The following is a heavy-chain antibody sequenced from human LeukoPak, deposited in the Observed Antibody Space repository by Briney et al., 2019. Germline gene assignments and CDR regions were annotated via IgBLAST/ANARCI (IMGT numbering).Heavy chain of an antibody. J-gene: IGHJ6*03. CDR2: ISYDGSNK. V-gene: IGHV3-30*18. CDR3: AKETSSSWYKTYYYYYYYMDV. Sequence: GGSLRLSCAASGFTFSSYGMHWVRQAPGKGLEWVAVISYDGSNKYYADSVKGRFTISRDNSKNTLYLQMNSLRAEDTAVYYCAKETSSSWYKTYYYYYYYMDVWGKGTTVTVSS. CDR1: GFTFSSYG. D-gene: IGHD6-13*01.